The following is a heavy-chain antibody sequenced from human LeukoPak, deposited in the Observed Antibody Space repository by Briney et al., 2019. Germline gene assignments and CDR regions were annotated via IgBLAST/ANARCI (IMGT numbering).Heavy chain of an antibody. D-gene: IGHD1-1*01. V-gene: IGHV3-30*18. CDR2: ISYDGSNK. CDR3: AKGGHWNDPEGAPAWYYYYGMDV. CDR1: GFTFSSYG. Sequence: PGRSLRLSCAASGFTFSSYGMHWVRQAPGKGLEWVAVISYDGSNKYYADSVKGRFTISRDNSKNTLYLQMNSLRAEDTAVYYCAKGGHWNDPEGAPAWYYYYGMDVWGQGTTVTVSS. J-gene: IGHJ6*02.